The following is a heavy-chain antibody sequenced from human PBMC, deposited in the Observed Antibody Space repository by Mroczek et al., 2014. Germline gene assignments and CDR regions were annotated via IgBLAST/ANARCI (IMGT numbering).Heavy chain of an antibody. CDR3: ARSPVRGNRRHYFDY. D-gene: IGHD2-2*01. J-gene: IGHJ4*02. CDR2: IYYSGST. Sequence: QVQLQQSGPGLVKPSETLSLTCTVSGGSISSYYWSWIRQPPGKGLEWIGYIYYSGSTNYNPSLKSRVTISVDTSKNQFSLKLSSVTAADTAVYYCARSPVRGNRRHYFDYWGQGTLVTVSS. V-gene: IGHV4-59*01. CDR1: GGSISSYY.